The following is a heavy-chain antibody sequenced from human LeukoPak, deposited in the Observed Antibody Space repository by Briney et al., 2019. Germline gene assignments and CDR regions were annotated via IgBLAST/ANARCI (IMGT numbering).Heavy chain of an antibody. CDR1: GFTFDDYA. CDR2: ISWNSGSI. CDR3: AKDTTGYYGHYGMDV. D-gene: IGHD3-9*01. V-gene: IGHV3-9*01. Sequence: PPGGSLRLSCAASGFTFDDYAMHWVRQAPGKGLEWVSGISWNSGSIGYADSVKGRFTISRDNAKNSLYLQMNSLRAEDTALYYCAKDTTGYYGHYGMDVWGQGTTVTVSS. J-gene: IGHJ6*02.